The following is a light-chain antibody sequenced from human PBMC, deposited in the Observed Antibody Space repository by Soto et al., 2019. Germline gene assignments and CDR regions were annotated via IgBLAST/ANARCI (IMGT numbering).Light chain of an antibody. CDR2: NEV. CDR1: NIGSKS. J-gene: IGLJ2*01. CDR3: HVWDTDGNHPV. Sequence: SFELTRTPSVSVAPGMTARIPCGGNNIGSKSVHWYQQKAGQAPVLVINNEVDRPSGIPERFSGSNSGNTATLTITRVDAWDEADYYCHVWDTDGNHPVFGGGTKRTVL. V-gene: IGLV3-21*04.